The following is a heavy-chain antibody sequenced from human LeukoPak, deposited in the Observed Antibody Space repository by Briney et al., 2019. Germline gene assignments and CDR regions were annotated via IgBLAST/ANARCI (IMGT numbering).Heavy chain of an antibody. Sequence: GGSLRLSCAASGFTVSSNYMSWVRQAPGKGLEWVSVIYSGGSTYYADSVKGRFTISRDNSKNPLYLQMNSLRAEDTAVYYCARDSTTEGFDYWGQGTLVTVSS. CDR1: GFTVSSNY. CDR2: IYSGGST. CDR3: ARDSTTEGFDY. V-gene: IGHV3-53*01. J-gene: IGHJ4*02. D-gene: IGHD1-1*01.